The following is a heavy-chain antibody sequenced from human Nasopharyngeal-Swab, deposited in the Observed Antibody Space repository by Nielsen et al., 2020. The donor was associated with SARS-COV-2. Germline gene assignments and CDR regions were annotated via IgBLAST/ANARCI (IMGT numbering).Heavy chain of an antibody. CDR1: GFTVSSNY. CDR3: ARGIAAAGTLYYYYGMDV. Sequence: GESLKISCAASGFTVSSNYMSWVRQAPGKGLEWVSVIYSGGSTYYADSVKGRSTISRDNSKNTLYLQMNSLRAEDTAVYYCARGIAAAGTLYYYYGMDVWGQGTTVTVSS. V-gene: IGHV3-53*01. J-gene: IGHJ6*02. D-gene: IGHD6-13*01. CDR2: IYSGGST.